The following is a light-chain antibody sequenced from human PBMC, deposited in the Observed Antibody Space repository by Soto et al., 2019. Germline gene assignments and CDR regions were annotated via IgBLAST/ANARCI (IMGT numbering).Light chain of an antibody. CDR3: NSYTSSRTLV. CDR2: DVS. V-gene: IGLV2-14*01. CDR1: SSDVGGYNY. J-gene: IGLJ1*01. Sequence: QSALTRPASVSGSPGQSITISCTGTSSDVGGYNYVCWYQQHPGKVPKLVIYDVSDRPSGVSNRFSGSKSGNTASLTISGLQAEDEADYYCNSYTSSRTLVFGTGTKLTVL.